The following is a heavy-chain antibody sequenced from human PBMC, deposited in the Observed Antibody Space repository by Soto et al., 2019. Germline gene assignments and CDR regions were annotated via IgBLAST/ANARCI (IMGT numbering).Heavy chain of an antibody. CDR1: GFTFSSYA. J-gene: IGHJ4*02. CDR3: ARDTSGYYGGNSDGSSY. D-gene: IGHD4-17*01. CDR2: ISYDGSNK. Sequence: GGSLRLSCAASGFTFSSYAMHWVRQAPGKGLEWVAVISYDGSNKYYADSVKGRFTISRDNSNNTLYLQMNSLRAEDTAVYYCARDTSGYYGGNSDGSSYWGQGTLVTVSS. V-gene: IGHV3-30-3*01.